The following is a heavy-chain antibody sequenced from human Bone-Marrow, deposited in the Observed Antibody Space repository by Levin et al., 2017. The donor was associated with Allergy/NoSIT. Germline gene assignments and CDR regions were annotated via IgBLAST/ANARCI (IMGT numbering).Heavy chain of an antibody. CDR1: GFPFRPYA. J-gene: IGHJ4*02. Sequence: LSLTCAASGFPFRPYAMHWVRQAPGKGLEWVAVISYDGSNRYYADSVKGRFTISRDNSKNTLFLQMNSLRGDDTAVYYCARPLYSSSWLPFDYWGQGTLVSVSS. CDR3: ARPLYSSSWLPFDY. V-gene: IGHV3-30*04. CDR2: ISYDGSNR. D-gene: IGHD6-13*01.